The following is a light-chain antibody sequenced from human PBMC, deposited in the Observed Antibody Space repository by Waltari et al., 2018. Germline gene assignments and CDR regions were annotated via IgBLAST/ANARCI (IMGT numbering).Light chain of an antibody. CDR3: QQYHHWST. CDR1: QSIMTN. V-gene: IGKV3-15*01. CDR2: DAS. Sequence: EIVMTQSPATLPVSPGERGTLSCWASQSIMTNVAWYQQKPGQAPRLLIYDASTRATDTPARFSGSGSGTYFTLTISSLQSEDCAVYYCQQYHHWSTFGGGTKVEI. J-gene: IGKJ4*01.